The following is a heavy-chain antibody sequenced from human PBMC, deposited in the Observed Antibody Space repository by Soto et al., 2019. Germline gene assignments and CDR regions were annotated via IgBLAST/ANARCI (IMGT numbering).Heavy chain of an antibody. CDR3: GRGTADGAGSYYIDY. Sequence: EVPLEESGGGLVQPGGSLRLSCETSGFSFSDYDMHWVRQAPGKGLQWVSAVGTEGDTYYPDFVKGRFTVSRDNCKKSVFLDMKTLRAGDTAIYYCGRGTADGAGSYYIDYWCQGTLVTVSS. D-gene: IGHD3-10*01. J-gene: IGHJ4*02. CDR1: GFSFSDYD. CDR2: VGTEGDT. V-gene: IGHV3-13*01.